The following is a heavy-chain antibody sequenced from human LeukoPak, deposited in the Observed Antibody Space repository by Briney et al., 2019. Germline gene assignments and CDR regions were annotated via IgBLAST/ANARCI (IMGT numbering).Heavy chain of an antibody. CDR2: INPTGGST. J-gene: IGHJ6*02. CDR3: ARDRDHGLDV. CDR1: GYTFPSYF. Sequence: ASVKVSCKASGYTFPSYFLHWVRQAPGQGLEWMGIINPTGGSTTYAQKFQGRVTMTRDTSTSTVYMELSSLRSDDTAVYYCARDRDHGLDVWGQGTTVTVSS. V-gene: IGHV1-46*01. D-gene: IGHD1-14*01.